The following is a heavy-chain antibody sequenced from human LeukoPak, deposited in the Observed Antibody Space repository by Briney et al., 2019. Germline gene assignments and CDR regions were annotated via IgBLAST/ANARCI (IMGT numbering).Heavy chain of an antibody. CDR1: GDSFSSNSAA. J-gene: IGHJ3*02. Sequence: SQTLSLTCAVSGDSFSSNSAAWDWLRQSPSRGLEWLGRTYYRSKWYNDYAVSVKSRITINPDTSKNQFSLQLNSVTPEDTAVYYCARSEWELHSEEAFDIGGQGTMVTVSS. CDR3: ARSEWELHSEEAFDI. D-gene: IGHD1-26*01. CDR2: TYYRSKWYN. V-gene: IGHV6-1*01.